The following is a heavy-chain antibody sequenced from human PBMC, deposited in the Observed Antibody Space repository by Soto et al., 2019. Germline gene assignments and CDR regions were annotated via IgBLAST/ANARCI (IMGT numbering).Heavy chain of an antibody. CDR3: ARGLKVRIHYYYMDV. CDR1: GGSFSGYY. Sequence: NPSETLSLTCAVYGGSFSGYYWSWIRQPPGKGLEWIGEINHSGSTNYNPSLKSRVTISVDTSKNQFSLKLSSVTAADTAVYYCARGLKVRIHYYYMDVWGKGTTVTVSS. J-gene: IGHJ6*03. V-gene: IGHV4-34*01. CDR2: INHSGST. D-gene: IGHD3-10*01.